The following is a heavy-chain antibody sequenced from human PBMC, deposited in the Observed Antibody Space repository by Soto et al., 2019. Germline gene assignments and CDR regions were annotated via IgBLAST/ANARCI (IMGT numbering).Heavy chain of an antibody. V-gene: IGHV3-30*18. D-gene: IGHD3-9*01. Sequence: GGSLRLSCAASGFTFSSYGMHWVRQAPSKGLEWVAVISYDGSNKYYADSVKGRFTISRDNSKNTLYLQMNSLRAEDTAVYYCAKNILTGYYTGGYYYYGMDVWGQGTTVTVSS. CDR2: ISYDGSNK. CDR1: GFTFSSYG. J-gene: IGHJ6*02. CDR3: AKNILTGYYTGGYYYYGMDV.